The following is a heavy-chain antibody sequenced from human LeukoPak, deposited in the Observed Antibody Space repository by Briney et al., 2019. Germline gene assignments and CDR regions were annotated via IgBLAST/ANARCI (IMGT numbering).Heavy chain of an antibody. D-gene: IGHD6-19*01. Sequence: GGSLRLSCAASGFTFSSYEMNWVRQAPGKGLGWISYISDGAKTIYYADSVKGRFTISRDNAKNSLYLQMNRLRAEDTAVYYCARDPLYTSGWYYFDYWGQGTLVTVSS. V-gene: IGHV3-48*03. J-gene: IGHJ4*02. CDR3: ARDPLYTSGWYYFDY. CDR1: GFTFSSYE. CDR2: ISDGAKTI.